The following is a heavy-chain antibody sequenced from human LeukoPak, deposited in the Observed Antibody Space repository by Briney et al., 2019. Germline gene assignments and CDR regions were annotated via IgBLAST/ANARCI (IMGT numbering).Heavy chain of an antibody. J-gene: IGHJ3*02. CDR3: ARGPRATATQAFDI. D-gene: IGHD2-15*01. V-gene: IGHV4-4*07. Sequence: SETLSLTCTVSDGSITNSYWSWLRQPAGKGLEWIGRIYTTGSTNYNPSLNSRVTMSVDTSKNQFSLKLNSVTAADTAVYYCARGPRATATQAFDIWGQGTMVTVSS. CDR2: IYTTGST. CDR1: DGSITNSY.